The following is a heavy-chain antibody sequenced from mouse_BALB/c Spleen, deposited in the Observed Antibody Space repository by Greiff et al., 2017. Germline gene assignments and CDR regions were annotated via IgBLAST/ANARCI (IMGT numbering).Heavy chain of an antibody. J-gene: IGHJ4*01. CDR2: ISSGGSYT. CDR1: GFTFSSYA. Sequence: EVMLVESGGGLVKPGGSLKLSCAASGFTFSSYAMSWVRQTPEKRLEWVATISSGGSYTYYPDSVKGRFTISRDNAKNTLYLQMSSLRSEDTAMYYCARTADSSGYAMDYWGQGTSVTVSS. D-gene: IGHD3-2*01. V-gene: IGHV5-9-1*01. CDR3: ARTADSSGYAMDY.